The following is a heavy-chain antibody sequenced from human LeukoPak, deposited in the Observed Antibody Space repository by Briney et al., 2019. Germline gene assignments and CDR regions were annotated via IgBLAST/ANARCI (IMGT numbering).Heavy chain of an antibody. V-gene: IGHV4-59*01. CDR1: GGSISSYY. J-gene: IGHJ4*02. CDR2: IYYSGSA. Sequence: SETLSLTCTVSGGSISSYYWSWIQQPPGKGLEWIGFIYYSGSANYNPSLKTRVTISVDTSKNQFSLKLSSVTAADTAVYYCARDSGVEWERFDYWGQGTLVTVSS. D-gene: IGHD1-26*01. CDR3: ARDSGVEWERFDY.